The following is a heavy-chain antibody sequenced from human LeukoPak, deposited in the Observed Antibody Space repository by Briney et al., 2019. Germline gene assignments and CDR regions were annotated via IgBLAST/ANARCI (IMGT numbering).Heavy chain of an antibody. CDR3: ARVAGYDFWSGYYEH. V-gene: IGHV4-34*01. D-gene: IGHD3-3*01. CDR1: GGCFSGYY. CDR2: INHSGST. J-gene: IGHJ1*01. Sequence: SETLSLTCAVYGGCFSGYYWSWIRQPPGKGLEWIGEINHSGSTNYNPSLKSRVTISVDTSKNQFSLKLSSVTAADTAVYYCARVAGYDFWSGYYEHWGQGTLVTVSS.